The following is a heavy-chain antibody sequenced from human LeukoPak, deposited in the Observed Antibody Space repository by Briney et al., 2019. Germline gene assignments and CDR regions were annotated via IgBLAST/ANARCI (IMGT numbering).Heavy chain of an antibody. J-gene: IGHJ4*02. CDR3: ARGSYGYISYYFDY. D-gene: IGHD5-18*01. Sequence: ASVKVSCKASGYTFTGYYMHWVRQAPGQGLEWMGRINPNSGGTNYAQKFQGRVTMTRDTSISTAYMELSRLRSDDTAVYYCARGSYGYISYYFDYWGQGTLVTVPS. CDR1: GYTFTGYY. CDR2: INPNSGGT. V-gene: IGHV1-2*06.